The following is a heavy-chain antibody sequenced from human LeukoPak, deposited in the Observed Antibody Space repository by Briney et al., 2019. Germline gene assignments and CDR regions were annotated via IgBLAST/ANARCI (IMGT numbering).Heavy chain of an antibody. Sequence: SETLSLTCTVSDGSIDSYYWSWIRQPPGRGLEWIGYINYSGSTNYDPSLQSRVTISLDTSKNQYSLKLSSVTAADTAVYYCARERGSYLDYWGQGTLVTVSS. CDR1: DGSIDSYY. J-gene: IGHJ4*02. D-gene: IGHD1-26*01. V-gene: IGHV4-59*01. CDR3: ARERGSYLDY. CDR2: INYSGST.